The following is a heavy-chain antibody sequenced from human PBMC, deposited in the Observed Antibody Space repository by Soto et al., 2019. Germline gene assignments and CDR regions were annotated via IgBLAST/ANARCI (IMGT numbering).Heavy chain of an antibody. CDR1: GFTFSSYA. Sequence: EVQLLESGGGLVQPGGSLRLSCAASGFTFSSYAMSWVRQAPGKGLEWVSAISGSGGSTYYADSVKGRFTISRDNSKNTLYLQMNSLRAEDTAVYYCAKDSSPVYCSGGSCYSGYWGQGTLVTVSS. CDR3: AKDSSPVYCSGGSCYSGY. J-gene: IGHJ4*02. D-gene: IGHD2-15*01. V-gene: IGHV3-23*01. CDR2: ISGSGGST.